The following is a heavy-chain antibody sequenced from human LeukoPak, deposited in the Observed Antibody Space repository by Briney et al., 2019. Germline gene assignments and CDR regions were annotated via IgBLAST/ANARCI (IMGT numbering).Heavy chain of an antibody. CDR1: GFTFSSYG. CDR2: IKQDGSEK. J-gene: IGHJ4*02. V-gene: IGHV3-7*04. Sequence: GGSLRLSCAASGFTFSSYGMSWVRQAPGKGLEWVANIKQDGSEKYYVDSVKGRFTISRDNAKNSLYLQMNSLRAEDTAVYYCARAYYYDSSGYYWEAYYFDYWGQGTLVTVSS. D-gene: IGHD3-22*01. CDR3: ARAYYYDSSGYYWEAYYFDY.